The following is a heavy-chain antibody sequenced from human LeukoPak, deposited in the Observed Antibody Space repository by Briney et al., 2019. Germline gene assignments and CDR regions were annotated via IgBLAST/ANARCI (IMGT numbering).Heavy chain of an antibody. V-gene: IGHV1-46*01. Sequence: ASVKVSCKASGYSFTSHYMHWVRQAPGQGLEWVGPINPTGTSTLYARKFQGRVTMTRDMSTTTDYMELSSLTSEDTAVYYCARDNSVGDIAWWFDPWGQGTLVTVSS. CDR1: GYSFTSHY. CDR3: ARDNSVGDIAWWFDP. D-gene: IGHD3-16*02. CDR2: INPTGTST. J-gene: IGHJ5*02.